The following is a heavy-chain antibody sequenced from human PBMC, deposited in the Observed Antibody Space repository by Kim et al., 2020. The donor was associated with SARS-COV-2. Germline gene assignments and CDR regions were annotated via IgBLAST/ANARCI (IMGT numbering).Heavy chain of an antibody. J-gene: IGHJ6*02. Sequence: SETLSLTCTVSGGSVSSGSYYWSWIRQPPGKGLEWIGYIYYSGSTNYNPSLKSRVTISVDTSKNQFSLKLSSVTAADTAVYYCARDDGGIFYGMDVWGQGTTVTVSS. D-gene: IGHD2-15*01. V-gene: IGHV4-61*01. CDR3: ARDDGGIFYGMDV. CDR2: IYYSGST. CDR1: GGSVSSGSYY.